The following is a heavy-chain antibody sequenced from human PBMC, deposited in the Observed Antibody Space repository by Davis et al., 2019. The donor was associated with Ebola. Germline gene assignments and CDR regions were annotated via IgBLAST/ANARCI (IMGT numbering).Heavy chain of an antibody. CDR3: AREAAQCGGDCLDY. Sequence: PGGSLRLSCAASGFTFSSYEMNWVRQAPGKGLEWVSYISSDITTIYYTDSVKGRFTVSSDNAKNSMYLQMNSLRAEDTAIYFCAREAAQCGGDCLDYWGQGTLVTVSS. CDR1: GFTFSSYE. J-gene: IGHJ4*02. CDR2: ISSDITTI. V-gene: IGHV3-48*03. D-gene: IGHD2-21*01.